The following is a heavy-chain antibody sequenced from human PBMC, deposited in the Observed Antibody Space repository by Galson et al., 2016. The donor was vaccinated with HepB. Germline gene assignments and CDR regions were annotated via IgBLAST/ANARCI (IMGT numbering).Heavy chain of an antibody. Sequence: SLRLSCAASGFNFYDYAMHWVRQVPGQGLEWVSGITWNRGRIDYADSVKGRFTITRDNSRNSLHLQMNSLRAEDTALYYCAKDISSAPYYSVMDVWGQGTTVTVSS. CDR2: ITWNRGRI. CDR3: AKDISSAPYYSVMDV. D-gene: IGHD6-25*01. J-gene: IGHJ6*02. CDR1: GFNFYDYA. V-gene: IGHV3-9*01.